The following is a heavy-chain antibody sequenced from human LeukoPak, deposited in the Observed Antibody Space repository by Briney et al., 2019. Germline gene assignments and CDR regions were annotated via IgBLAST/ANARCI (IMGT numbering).Heavy chain of an antibody. CDR3: AGSGSYYRLFDY. CDR2: IYYSGST. J-gene: IGHJ4*02. V-gene: IGHV4-39*07. CDR1: GGSISSSSYY. Sequence: SETLSLTCTVSGGSISSSSYYWGWIRQPPGKGLEWIGSIYYSGSTYYNPSLKSRVTISVDTSKNQFSLKLSSVTAADTAVYYCAGSGSYYRLFDYWGQGTLVTVSS. D-gene: IGHD1-26*01.